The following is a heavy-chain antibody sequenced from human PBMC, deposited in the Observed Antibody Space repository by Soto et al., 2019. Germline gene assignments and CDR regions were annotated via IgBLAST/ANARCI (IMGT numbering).Heavy chain of an antibody. CDR3: ARLSGYRYLGLD. CDR1: GYSFTSYW. D-gene: IGHD5-12*01. CDR2: IDPSNSNT. J-gene: IGHJ4*01. Sequence: LGESLKISCKGSGYSFTSYWIGWVRQMPGKGLEWMGKIDPSNSNTNFSPSFEGHVTISADRSITTAYLQWSSLKASDTAMYYCARLSGYRYLGLDWGQGTLVTVSS. V-gene: IGHV5-10-1*01.